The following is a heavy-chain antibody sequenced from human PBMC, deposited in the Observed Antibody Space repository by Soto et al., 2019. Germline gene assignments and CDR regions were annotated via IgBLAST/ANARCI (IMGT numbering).Heavy chain of an antibody. CDR3: SRRARPDVYYMDV. D-gene: IGHD6-6*01. J-gene: IGHJ6*03. Sequence: EVQLAESGGGLAQPGGSLRLSCAASGFTLSGYAMDWVRQAPGKGLEYVSGISSNGVGTYYANSVQGRFTISRDNYKNTVDLQIGSLRPEDMAVYYCSRRARPDVYYMDVWGKGTTGTVSS. CDR2: ISSNGVGT. V-gene: IGHV3-64*01. CDR1: GFTLSGYA.